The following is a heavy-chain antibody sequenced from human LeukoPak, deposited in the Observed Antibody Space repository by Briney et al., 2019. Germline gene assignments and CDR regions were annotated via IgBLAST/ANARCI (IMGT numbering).Heavy chain of an antibody. D-gene: IGHD2-2*01. CDR3: TASDHLYCSTTGCHIDY. CDR2: IIGKAYGGTP. J-gene: IGHJ4*02. Sequence: GGSLTLSCTASRFSFGAYLISWVRQPPGEWLEWVGFIIGKAYGGTPEYAASVKGRFTISRDDSKSIASLQMNSLKTEDTALYYCTASDHLYCSTTGCHIDYWGQGTLVTVSS. V-gene: IGHV3-49*04. CDR1: RFSFGAYL.